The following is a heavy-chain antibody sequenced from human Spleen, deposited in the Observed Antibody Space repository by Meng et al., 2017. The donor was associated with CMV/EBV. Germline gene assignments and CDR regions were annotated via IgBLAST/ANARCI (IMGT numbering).Heavy chain of an antibody. J-gene: IGHJ6*02. Sequence: SLKISCVASGLLFDDYAMHWVRQAPGKGLEWVSGISWNSGSIGYGDSVKGRFTISRDNAKNSLYLQMNSLRAEDMGVYYCAKDTGSRGGYTLDVWGQGTTVTAP. CDR3: AKDTGSRGGYTLDV. CDR2: ISWNSGSI. V-gene: IGHV3-9*03. D-gene: IGHD5-24*01. CDR1: GLLFDDYA.